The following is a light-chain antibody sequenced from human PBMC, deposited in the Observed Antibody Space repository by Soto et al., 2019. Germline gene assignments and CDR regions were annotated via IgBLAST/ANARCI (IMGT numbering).Light chain of an antibody. V-gene: IGKV1-39*01. CDR1: QDIRSY. CDR2: ATS. Sequence: DIQMTQSPSSLSASVGDRVSITCRARQDIRSYLNWYQQKPGKAPELLIYATSNLQSGAPPRFSASGSGTDFTLTFSSLQPEDFATYYCQQGYSTQWTSGQGTKVEIK. CDR3: QQGYSTQWT. J-gene: IGKJ1*01.